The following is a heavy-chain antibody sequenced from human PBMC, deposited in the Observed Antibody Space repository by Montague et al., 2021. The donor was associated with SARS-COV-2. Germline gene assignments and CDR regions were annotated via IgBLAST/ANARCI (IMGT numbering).Heavy chain of an antibody. D-gene: IGHD3-3*01. CDR3: ARDFRITIFGVVIHNWFDP. CDR2: MNPNSGNT. Sequence: SVKVSCKASGYTFTSYDINWVRQATGQGLEWMGWMNPNSGNTGYAQKFQGRVTMTRNTSISTAYMELSILRSEDTAVYYCARDFRITIFGVVIHNWFDPWGQGTLVTVSS. V-gene: IGHV1-8*01. CDR1: GYTFTSYD. J-gene: IGHJ5*02.